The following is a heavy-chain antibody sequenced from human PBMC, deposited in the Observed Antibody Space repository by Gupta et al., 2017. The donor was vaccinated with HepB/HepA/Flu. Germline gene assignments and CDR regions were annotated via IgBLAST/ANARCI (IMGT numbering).Heavy chain of an antibody. J-gene: IGHJ3*02. CDR1: GGSISSYY. D-gene: IGHD2-15*01. V-gene: IGHV4-59*01. CDR2: IYYSGST. Sequence: QVQLQESGPGLVKPSETLSLTCTVSGGSISSYYWSWIRQPPGKGLEWIGYIYYSGSTNYNPSLKSRVTISVDTSKNQFSLKLSSVTAADTAVYYCARLRAYCSGGSCYSVSDDAFDIWGQGTMVTVSS. CDR3: ARLRAYCSGGSCYSVSDDAFDI.